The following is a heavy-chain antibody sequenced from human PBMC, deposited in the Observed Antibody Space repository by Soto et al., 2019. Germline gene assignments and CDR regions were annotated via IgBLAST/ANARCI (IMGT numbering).Heavy chain of an antibody. V-gene: IGHV4-34*01. CDR3: ARAAEHGGFDY. J-gene: IGHJ4*02. CDR1: GGSFSGYY. D-gene: IGHD2-15*01. Sequence: QVQLQQWGAGLLKPSETLSLTCAVYGGSFSGYYWSWIRQPPGKGLEWIGEINHSGSTNYNPSLKSRVTISVYTSKNPFSLKLSSVTAADTAVYYCARAAEHGGFDYWGQGTLVTVSS. CDR2: INHSGST.